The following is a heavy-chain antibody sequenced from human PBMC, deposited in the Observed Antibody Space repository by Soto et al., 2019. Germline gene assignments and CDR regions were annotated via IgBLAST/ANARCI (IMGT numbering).Heavy chain of an antibody. Sequence: EVQLVESGGGLVTPGGSLRLSCAVTGLTFTDAWMNWMRQAPGKGPEWVGRIKSKAAGGTADYAAAVKDRFTMSRDDSKNMLYLQMNSLKSADTAGYYCSSGMAAGPYWGQGTLGTVCS. D-gene: IGHD6-13*01. CDR1: GLTFTDAW. V-gene: IGHV3-15*07. CDR3: SSGMAAGPY. J-gene: IGHJ4*02. CDR2: IKSKAAGGTA.